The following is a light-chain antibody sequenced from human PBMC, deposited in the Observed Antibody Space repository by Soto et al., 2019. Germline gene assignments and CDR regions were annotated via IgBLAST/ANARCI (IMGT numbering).Light chain of an antibody. Sequence: QSVLTQPASVSGSPGQSITISCTGTSSDVGGYNYVSWYQQHPGKAPKLMIYEVSNRPSGVSNRISGSKSGNTASLTISGLQAEDEADYYCSSYTSISPLDVFGTGTKLTVL. CDR3: SSYTSISPLDV. CDR2: EVS. J-gene: IGLJ1*01. CDR1: SSDVGGYNY. V-gene: IGLV2-14*01.